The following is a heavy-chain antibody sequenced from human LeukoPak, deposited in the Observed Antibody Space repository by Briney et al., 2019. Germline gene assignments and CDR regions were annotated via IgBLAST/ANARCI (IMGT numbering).Heavy chain of an antibody. CDR1: GFTFSSYS. CDR3: AKDSVLDYYDSSGYYYEGTVADY. V-gene: IGHV3-21*04. Sequence: KSGGSLRLSCAASGFTFSSYSMNWVRQAPGKGLEWVSSISSSSGYIYYADSVKGRFTISRDNSKNTLYLQMNSLRAEDTAVYYCAKDSVLDYYDSSGYYYEGTVADYWGQGTLVTVSS. D-gene: IGHD3-22*01. J-gene: IGHJ4*02. CDR2: ISSSSGYI.